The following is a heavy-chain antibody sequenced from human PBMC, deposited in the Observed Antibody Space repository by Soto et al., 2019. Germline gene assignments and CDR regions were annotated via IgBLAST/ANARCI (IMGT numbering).Heavy chain of an antibody. D-gene: IGHD2-15*01. J-gene: IGHJ5*02. V-gene: IGHV2-5*02. Sequence: QITLKESGPTLVKPTQTLTLTCTFSGFSLSTSGVGVGWIRQPPGKALEWLALIYWDDDKRYSPSLKSRLTITKDTSKNQVVLTMTNRDPVDTATYYCAHEIVVVGSNWFDPWGQGTLVTVSS. CDR2: IYWDDDK. CDR3: AHEIVVVGSNWFDP. CDR1: GFSLSTSGVG.